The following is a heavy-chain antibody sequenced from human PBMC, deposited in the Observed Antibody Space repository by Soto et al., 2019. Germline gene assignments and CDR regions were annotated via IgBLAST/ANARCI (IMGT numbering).Heavy chain of an antibody. D-gene: IGHD6-13*01. CDR3: ARGAAAGTEGLYYFDY. CDR1: GFTFSSYG. Sequence: QVQLVESGGGVVQPGRSLRLSCAASGFTFSSYGMHWVRQAPGKGLEWVAVIWYDGSNKYYADSVKGRFTISRDNSKNTLYLQMNSLRAEDTAVYYCARGAAAGTEGLYYFDYWGQGTLVTVSS. CDR2: IWYDGSNK. J-gene: IGHJ4*02. V-gene: IGHV3-33*01.